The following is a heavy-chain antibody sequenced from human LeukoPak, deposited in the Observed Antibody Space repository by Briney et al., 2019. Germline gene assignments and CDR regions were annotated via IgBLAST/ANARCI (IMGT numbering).Heavy chain of an antibody. J-gene: IGHJ6*03. CDR3: ARTTEGYCRGRTCYYYYYYMDV. D-gene: IGHD2-15*01. CDR1: GVSISSNLW. CDR2: IHHSGSI. Sequence: SETLSLTCAVSGVSISSNLWWTWVRQPPGKGLEWIAEIHHSGSINYNPSLKSRVTISVDKAKNQFSLNLNSVTAADTAVYYCARTTEGYCRGRTCYYYYYYMDVWGRGTTVTVSS. V-gene: IGHV4-4*02.